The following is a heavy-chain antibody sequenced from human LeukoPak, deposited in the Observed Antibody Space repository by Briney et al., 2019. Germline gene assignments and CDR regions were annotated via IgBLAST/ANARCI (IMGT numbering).Heavy chain of an antibody. V-gene: IGHV3-33*06. J-gene: IGHJ5*02. D-gene: IGHD6-19*01. CDR3: AKGGSGLYRTYNWFDP. CDR2: IWYDGSNK. CDR1: GFTSSSYG. Sequence: PGGSLRLSCAASGFTSSSYGMHWIRQAPGKGLEWVAVIWYDGSNKFYTDSVKGRFTISRDNSKNTLYLQMDSLRAEDTAVYYCAKGGSGLYRTYNWFDPWGQGTLVTVSS.